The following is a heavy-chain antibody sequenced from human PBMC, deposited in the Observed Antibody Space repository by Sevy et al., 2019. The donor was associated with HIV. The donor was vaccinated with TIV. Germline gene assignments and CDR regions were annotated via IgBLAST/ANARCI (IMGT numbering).Heavy chain of an antibody. V-gene: IGHV3-30*03. Sequence: GGSLRLSCAASGFSFSTHAMHWVRQAPGKGLEWMAVISFDGSDKYYTDSVKGRFTISRDDSKNTLLLQVSSLRAEDTALSYCARDAGYSTVWYPGYWGQGTLVTVSS. CDR1: GFSFSTHA. CDR2: ISFDGSDK. J-gene: IGHJ4*02. CDR3: ARDAGYSTVWYPGY. D-gene: IGHD6-19*01.